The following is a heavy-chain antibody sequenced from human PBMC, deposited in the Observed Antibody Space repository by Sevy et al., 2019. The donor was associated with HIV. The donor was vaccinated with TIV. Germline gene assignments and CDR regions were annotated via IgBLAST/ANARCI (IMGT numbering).Heavy chain of an antibody. D-gene: IGHD1-26*01. CDR3: ARDYSGSYYHFDL. CDR2: ITRDGKTK. CDR1: GFSFSSSS. V-gene: IGHV3-48*02. Sequence: GGSLRLSCAASGFSFSSSSMNWLRQAPGKGLKWLAYITRDGKTKYYADFVKGRFTISRDNAQNSLFLQLNSLRDDDTAVYYCARDYSGSYYHFDLWGHGTLVTVSS. J-gene: IGHJ4*01.